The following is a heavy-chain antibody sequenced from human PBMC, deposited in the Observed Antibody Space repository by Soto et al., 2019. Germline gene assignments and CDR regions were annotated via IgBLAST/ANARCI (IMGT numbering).Heavy chain of an antibody. J-gene: IGHJ6*02. CDR1: GFIFTDYY. V-gene: IGHV3-11*01. D-gene: IGHD1-26*01. Sequence: QVLLVESGGGLVRPGGSLRLSCSASGFIFTDYYMTWIRQAPGKSLEWVSHISSDGRDIYYADSMEGRLSVSRDNSENSLFLQMDSLRAEDTAVYYCARLGSLGHPYYYAVDVWGQGTPVTVSS. CDR2: ISSDGRDI. CDR3: ARLGSLGHPYYYAVDV.